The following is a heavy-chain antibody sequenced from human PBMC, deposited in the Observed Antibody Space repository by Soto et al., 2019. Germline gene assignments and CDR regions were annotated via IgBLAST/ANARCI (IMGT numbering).Heavy chain of an antibody. CDR3: ARQGSSTSGRFDFWSGYYVPHDAFDI. Sequence: SETLSLTCTVSGGSISSYYWSWIRQPPGKGLEWIGYIYYSGSTNYNPSLKSRVTISVDTSKNQFSLKLSSVTAADTAVYYCARQGSSTSGRFDFWSGYYVPHDAFDIWGQGTTVTVSS. J-gene: IGHJ3*02. V-gene: IGHV4-59*08. D-gene: IGHD3-3*01. CDR2: IYYSGST. CDR1: GGSISSYY.